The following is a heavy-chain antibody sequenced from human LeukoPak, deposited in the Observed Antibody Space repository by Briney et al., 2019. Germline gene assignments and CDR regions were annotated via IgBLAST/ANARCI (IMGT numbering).Heavy chain of an antibody. CDR1: GFTFSSYK. Sequence: GGSLRLSCAASGFTFSSYKMNWVRQAPGKGLEWVSSISSSSSNTYYADSVKGRFTISRDNAKNSLHLQMNSLRVEDTAVYYCAREMTIITYSFDSWGQGTLVTVSS. V-gene: IGHV3-21*01. CDR3: AREMTIITYSFDS. J-gene: IGHJ4*02. CDR2: ISSSSSNT. D-gene: IGHD5-24*01.